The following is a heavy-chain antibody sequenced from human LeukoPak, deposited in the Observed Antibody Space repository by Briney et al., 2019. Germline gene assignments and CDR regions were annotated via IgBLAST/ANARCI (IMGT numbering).Heavy chain of an antibody. J-gene: IGHJ3*02. CDR3: AREHGGSMYEAFDI. CDR1: GGTFSSYA. V-gene: IGHV1-18*01. D-gene: IGHD1-26*01. Sequence: ASVKVSCKASGGTFSSYAISWVRQAPGQGLEWMGWISTYNGNTNYAQNLQGRVTMITDTSTSTVYMELGSLTSDDTAVYYCAREHGGSMYEAFDIWGQGTMVTVTS. CDR2: ISTYNGNT.